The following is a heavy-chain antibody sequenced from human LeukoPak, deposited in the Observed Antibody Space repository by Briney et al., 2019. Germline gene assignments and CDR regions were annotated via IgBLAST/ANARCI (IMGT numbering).Heavy chain of an antibody. CDR3: VGPDSQFDC. D-gene: IGHD3-10*01. V-gene: IGHV3-21*01. CDR1: GFTFNIDT. Sequence: GGSLRLSCAASGFTFNIDTMTWVRQAPGKGLEWVSIISENGYYTYYADSVKGRFTISRDNAKNSLYLQMNNLRAEDTAVYYCVGPDSQFDCWGQGTLVTVSS. CDR2: ISENGYYT. J-gene: IGHJ4*02.